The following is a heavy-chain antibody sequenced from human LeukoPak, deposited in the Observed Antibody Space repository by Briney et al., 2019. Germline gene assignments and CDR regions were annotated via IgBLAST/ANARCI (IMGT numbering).Heavy chain of an antibody. V-gene: IGHV4-34*01. CDR1: GGSFSDYY. D-gene: IGHD6-13*01. CDR3: PRGLAGAILGYYYYYMDV. CDR2: INHSGST. J-gene: IGHJ6*03. Sequence: PSETLSLACAVYGGSFSDYYWNWIRQPPGKGLEWIGEINHSGSTNYNPSLKSRVTISVDTSKNQFSLKLSSVTAADTAVYYCPRGLAGAILGYYYYYMDVWGKGTTVTVSS.